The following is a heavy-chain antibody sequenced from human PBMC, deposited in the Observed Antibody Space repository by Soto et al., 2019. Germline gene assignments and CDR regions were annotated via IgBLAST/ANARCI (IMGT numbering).Heavy chain of an antibody. CDR3: ARDKSRRDGYNSHYYYYGMDV. Sequence: SVKVSCKASGGTFSSYAISWVRQAPGQGLEWMGGIIPIFGTANYAQKFQGRVTITADESTSTAYMELSSLRSEDTAVYYCARDKSRRDGYNSHYYYYGMDVWGQGTTVTVSS. CDR2: IIPIFGTA. D-gene: IGHD5-12*01. CDR1: GGTFSSYA. V-gene: IGHV1-69*13. J-gene: IGHJ6*02.